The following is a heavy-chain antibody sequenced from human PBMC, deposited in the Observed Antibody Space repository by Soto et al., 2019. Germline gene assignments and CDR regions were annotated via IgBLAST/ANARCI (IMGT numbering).Heavy chain of an antibody. CDR1: GGSFSGYY. CDR3: ARAPHYYGSGSYTGY. Sequence: SETLSLTCAVYGGSFSGYYWSWIRQPPGKGLEWIGEINHSGSTNYNPSLKSRVTISVDTSKNQFSLKLSSVTAADTAVYYCARAPHYYGSGSYTGYWGQGTLVTVSS. CDR2: INHSGST. D-gene: IGHD3-10*01. V-gene: IGHV4-34*01. J-gene: IGHJ4*02.